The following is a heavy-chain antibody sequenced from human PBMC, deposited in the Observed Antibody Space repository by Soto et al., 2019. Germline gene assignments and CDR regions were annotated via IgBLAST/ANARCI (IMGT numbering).Heavy chain of an antibody. V-gene: IGHV5-51*01. CDR2: IFPSDSDT. CDR1: GYKFTSSW. J-gene: IGHJ5*02. CDR3: ARKDKSGYFNWFDP. D-gene: IGHD3-22*01. Sequence: GESLKISCRTSGYKFTSSWIAWVRQMPGKGLEWMGIIFPSDSDTRYSPSFQGQVTISADRSTSTVFLQWASLKASDTAVYFCARKDKSGYFNWFDPWGQGTLVTVS.